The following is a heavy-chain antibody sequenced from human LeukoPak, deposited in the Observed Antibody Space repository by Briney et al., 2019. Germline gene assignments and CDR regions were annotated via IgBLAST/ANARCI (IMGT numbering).Heavy chain of an antibody. CDR2: FDPEDGET. J-gene: IGHJ4*02. CDR1: GYTLTELS. Sequence: GASVKVSCKVSGYTLTELSMHWVRQAPGKGLEWMGGFDPEDGETIYAPKFQGRVTMTEDTSTDTAYMELSSLRSEDTAVYYCATGRHYDYVWGSYRPLFDYWGQGTLVTVSS. D-gene: IGHD3-16*02. CDR3: ATGRHYDYVWGSYRPLFDY. V-gene: IGHV1-24*01.